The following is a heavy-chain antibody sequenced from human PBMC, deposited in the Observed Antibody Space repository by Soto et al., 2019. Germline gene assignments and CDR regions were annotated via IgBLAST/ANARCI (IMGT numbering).Heavy chain of an antibody. CDR2: ISAYNGNT. V-gene: IGHV1-18*04. CDR3: ARGDLPTVTTCFEY. Sequence: QVQLVQSGAEVKKPGASVKVSCKASGYTFTSYGISWVRQAPGQGLEWMGWISAYNGNTNDAQKLQGRVTMTTDTSTSKAHMELRMLRTDDTAVYYGARGDLPTVTTCFEYWGQGTLVTVSS. CDR1: GYTFTSYG. D-gene: IGHD4-17*01. J-gene: IGHJ4*02.